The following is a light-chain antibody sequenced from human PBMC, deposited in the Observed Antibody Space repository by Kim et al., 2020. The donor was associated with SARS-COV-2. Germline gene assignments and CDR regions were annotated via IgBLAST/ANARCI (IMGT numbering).Light chain of an antibody. J-gene: IGLJ3*02. V-gene: IGLV4-60*03. Sequence: QPVLTQSSSASASLGSSVKLTCTLSSGHSSYIIAWHQQQPGKAPRYLMKLEGSGSYNKGSGVPDRCSGSSSGADRYLTISNLQSEDEADYYCETWDTNTWVFGGGTQLTVL. CDR3: ETWDTNTWV. CDR2: LEGSGSY. CDR1: SGHSSYI.